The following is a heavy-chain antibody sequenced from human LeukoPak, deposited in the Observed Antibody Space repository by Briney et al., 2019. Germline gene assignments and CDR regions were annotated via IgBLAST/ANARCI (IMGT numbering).Heavy chain of an antibody. Sequence: GGSLRLSCAASGFTVSSDYVSWVRQAPGKGLEWVSVIYADGSTYYADSVKGRLTISRDNSKNTVYLQVNTLRAEDTALYYCARLEKQQRGFYFDYWGQGTLVTVSS. CDR1: GFTVSSDY. J-gene: IGHJ4*02. D-gene: IGHD6-13*01. CDR2: IYADGST. V-gene: IGHV3-53*01. CDR3: ARLEKQQRGFYFDY.